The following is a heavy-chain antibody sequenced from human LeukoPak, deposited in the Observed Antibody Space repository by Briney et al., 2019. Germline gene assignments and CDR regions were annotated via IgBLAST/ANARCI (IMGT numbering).Heavy chain of an antibody. J-gene: IGHJ4*02. Sequence: GASVKVSCKASGGTFSSYAISWVRQAPGQGLEWMGRIIPILGIANYAQKFQGRVTITADKSTSTAYMELSSLRSEDTAVYYCARSGFGEFLWYFDYWGQGTLVTVSS. CDR1: GGTFSSYA. CDR3: ARSGFGEFLWYFDY. V-gene: IGHV1-69*04. D-gene: IGHD3-10*01. CDR2: IIPILGIA.